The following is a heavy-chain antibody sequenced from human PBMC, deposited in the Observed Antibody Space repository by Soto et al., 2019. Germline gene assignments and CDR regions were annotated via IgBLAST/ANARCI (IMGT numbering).Heavy chain of an antibody. J-gene: IGHJ6*02. D-gene: IGHD3-3*01. Sequence: QVQLVQSGAEVKKPGASVKVSCKASGYTFTSYGISWVRQAPGQGLEWMGWISAYNGNTNYAQKLQGRVTMTTDTPTSTAYMELRSLRSDDTAVYYCARVKDGGYYYYYGMDVWGQGTTVTVSS. CDR3: ARVKDGGYYYYYGMDV. CDR2: ISAYNGNT. CDR1: GYTFTSYG. V-gene: IGHV1-18*01.